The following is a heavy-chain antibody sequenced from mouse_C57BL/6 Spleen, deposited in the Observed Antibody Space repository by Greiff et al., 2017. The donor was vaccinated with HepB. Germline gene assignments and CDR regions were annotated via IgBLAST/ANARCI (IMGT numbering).Heavy chain of an antibody. CDR1: GYTFTSYW. Sequence: QVQLQQPGAELVRPGSSVKLSCKASGYTFTSYWMHWVKQRPIQGLEWIGNIDPSDSETHYNQKFKDKATLTVDKSSSTAYMQLSSLTSEDSAVYYCATHYYYGSSYYFDYWGQVTTLTVSS. J-gene: IGHJ2*01. V-gene: IGHV1-52*01. CDR2: IDPSDSET. D-gene: IGHD1-1*01. CDR3: ATHYYYGSSYYFDY.